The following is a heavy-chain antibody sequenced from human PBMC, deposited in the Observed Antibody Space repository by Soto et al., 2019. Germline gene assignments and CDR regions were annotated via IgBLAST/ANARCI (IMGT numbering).Heavy chain of an antibody. J-gene: IGHJ6*03. V-gene: IGHV4-4*02. CDR2: IYHSGST. Sequence: QVQLQESGPGLVKPSGTLSLTCAVSSGSISSSNWWSWVRQPPGKGLEWIGEIYHSGSTNYNPSLKSRVTISVDKPKNQFSLKLSSLAAADTAVYYCARGRRYNRNQNYYYYYMDVWGTGTTVTVSS. D-gene: IGHD1-20*01. CDR1: SGSISSSNW. CDR3: ARGRRYNRNQNYYYYYMDV.